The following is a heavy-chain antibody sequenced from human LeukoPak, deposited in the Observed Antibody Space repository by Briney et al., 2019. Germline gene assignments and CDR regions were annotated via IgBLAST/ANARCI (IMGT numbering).Heavy chain of an antibody. J-gene: IGHJ4*02. Sequence: GGSLRLSCAASGFTFSSYAMSWVRQAPGKGLEWVSAISGSGGNTYYADSVRGRFTISRDNSKNTLYLQMNSLRAEDTAVYYCAKDIATSAARGDFDYWGQGTLVTVSS. CDR2: ISGSGGNT. CDR3: AKDIATSAARGDFDY. D-gene: IGHD6-6*01. V-gene: IGHV3-23*01. CDR1: GFTFSSYA.